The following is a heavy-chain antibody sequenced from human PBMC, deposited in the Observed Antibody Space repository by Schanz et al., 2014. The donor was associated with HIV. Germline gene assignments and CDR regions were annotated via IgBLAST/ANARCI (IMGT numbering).Heavy chain of an antibody. CDR2: IWFDGSNK. J-gene: IGHJ6*02. Sequence: QVQLVESGGGVVQPGRSLRLSCAASGFTFSSYGMHWVCQAPGKGLEWVAVIWFDGSNKYYADSVKGRFTISRDNSKKTLYLQMNSLRAGDTAVYYCASTEFPYSSSSDYYYGMDVWGRGTLVAVS. CDR1: GFTFSSYG. CDR3: ASTEFPYSSSSDYYYGMDV. D-gene: IGHD6-6*01. V-gene: IGHV3-33*01.